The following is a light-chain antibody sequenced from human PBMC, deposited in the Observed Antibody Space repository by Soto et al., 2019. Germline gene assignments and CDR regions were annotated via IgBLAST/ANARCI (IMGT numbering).Light chain of an antibody. CDR2: DAS. V-gene: IGKV3-11*01. J-gene: IGKJ1*01. Sequence: EIGLTQSPATLSLSPGERATLSCRASQSVSSYLAWYQQKPGQAPRLLIYDASNRATGIPARFSGSGSGTDFTLTISSLEPEDFAVYYCQQRSNWPPDVWMFGQGTKVEIK. CDR1: QSVSSY. CDR3: QQRSNWPPDVWM.